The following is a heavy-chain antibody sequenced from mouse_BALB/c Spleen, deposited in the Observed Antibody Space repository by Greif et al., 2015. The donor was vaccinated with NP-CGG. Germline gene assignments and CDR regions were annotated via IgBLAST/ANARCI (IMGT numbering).Heavy chain of an antibody. Sequence: QVQLQQSGPGLVAPSQSLSITCTVSGFSLTSYGVHWVRQPPGKGLEWLGVIWAGGSTNYNSALMSRLSISKDNSKSQVFLKMNSLQTDDTAMCYCARDLTYYRYDGAYWGQGTLVTVSA. D-gene: IGHD2-14*01. J-gene: IGHJ3*01. V-gene: IGHV2-9*02. CDR2: IWAGGST. CDR1: GFSLTSYG. CDR3: ARDLTYYRYDGAY.